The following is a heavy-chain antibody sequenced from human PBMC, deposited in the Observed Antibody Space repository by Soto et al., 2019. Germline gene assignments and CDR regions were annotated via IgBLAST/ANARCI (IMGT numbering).Heavy chain of an antibody. CDR3: ARDLKKLWFGELSYAFDI. J-gene: IGHJ3*02. Sequence: PSQTLALTCAISGDSVSSNSAAWNWIRQSPSRGLEWRGRTYYRSKWYNDYAVSVKSRITINPDTSKNQVSLQLDSVTPEDTAVSYRARDLKKLWFGELSYAFDIWGQGTMVTASS. V-gene: IGHV6-1*01. CDR2: TYYRSKWYN. D-gene: IGHD3-10*01. CDR1: GDSVSSNSAA.